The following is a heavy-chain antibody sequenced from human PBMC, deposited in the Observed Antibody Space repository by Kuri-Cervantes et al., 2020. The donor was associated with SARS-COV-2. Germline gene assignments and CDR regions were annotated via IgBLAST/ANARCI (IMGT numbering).Heavy chain of an antibody. CDR2: ISYEGSNK. CDR3: ARGFELLQYFDL. J-gene: IGHJ2*01. V-gene: IGHV3-30-3*01. D-gene: IGHD1-7*01. Sequence: LTCAASGFTFRPYAMHWVRQAPGKGLEWVAGISYEGSNKYYADSVKGRFTISRDNSKNTLYLQMNSLRTEDTAVYNCARGFELLQYFDLWGRGTLVTVSS. CDR1: GFTFRPYA.